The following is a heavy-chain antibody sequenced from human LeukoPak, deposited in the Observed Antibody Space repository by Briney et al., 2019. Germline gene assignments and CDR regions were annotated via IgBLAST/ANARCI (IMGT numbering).Heavy chain of an antibody. CDR2: INHSGRT. Sequence: SETLSLTCAVYGGSFSGYYWTWIRQPPGKGLEWIGEINHSGRTNNNPSLKSRVTISVEKSKNQFSLKLSSVTAADTAVYYCARGGVPYGMDVWGQGTTVTVSS. J-gene: IGHJ6*02. CDR1: GGSFSGYY. D-gene: IGHD6-6*01. CDR3: ARGGVPYGMDV. V-gene: IGHV4-34*01.